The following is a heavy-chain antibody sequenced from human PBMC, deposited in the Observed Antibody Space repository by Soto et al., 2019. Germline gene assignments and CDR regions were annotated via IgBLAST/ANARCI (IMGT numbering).Heavy chain of an antibody. CDR3: AKDIGPTETAMCPIVLYGMDV. Sequence: EVRLLEFGVALEQPGRSLRLSCAASGFTFDDYAMHWARQAPGKALEWFSGISWNSGTIAYADSVKSRFTISRDNAKNSIYQKMNSLRAEDTALYYCAKDIGPTETAMCPIVLYGMDVWCQGTTVTVSS. J-gene: IGHJ6*02. CDR2: ISWNSGTI. D-gene: IGHD5-18*01. V-gene: IGHV3-9*01. CDR1: GFTFDDYA.